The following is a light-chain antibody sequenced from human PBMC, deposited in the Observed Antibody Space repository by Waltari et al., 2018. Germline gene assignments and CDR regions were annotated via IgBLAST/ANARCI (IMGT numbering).Light chain of an antibody. CDR2: ENT. Sequence: QSVLTQPPSVSAAPGQRVTISCSGGSSNIGNNYVSWYRQFPGTAPKYLIYENTERPEGIPGRFSGSKSGTSATLDITGLQAGEEADYYCGTWDSSLSGAVFGGGTHLTVL. J-gene: IGLJ7*01. CDR1: SSNIGNNY. V-gene: IGLV1-51*02. CDR3: GTWDSSLSGAV.